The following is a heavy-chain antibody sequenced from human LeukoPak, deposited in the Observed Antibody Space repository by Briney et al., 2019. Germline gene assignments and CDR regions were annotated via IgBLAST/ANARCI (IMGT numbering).Heavy chain of an antibody. CDR2: ISAYNGNT. V-gene: IGHV1-18*01. J-gene: IGHJ6*03. CDR1: GYTFTSYG. CDR3: ARRHYYYYYMDV. Sequence: ASVKVSCKASGYTFTSYGISWVRQAPGQELEWMGWISAYNGNTNYAQKFQGRVTITRNTSISTAYMELSSLRSDDTAVCYCARRHYYYYYMDVWGKGTTVTVSS.